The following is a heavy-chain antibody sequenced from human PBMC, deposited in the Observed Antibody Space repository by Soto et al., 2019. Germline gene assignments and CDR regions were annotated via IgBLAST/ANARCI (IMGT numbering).Heavy chain of an antibody. D-gene: IGHD6-19*01. Sequence: PSGTLALPGMLSGDSIVSVDYYWCSIRQPPGKGLEWIGHIYYSSTTYYNPSLKSRVTISVDKSKNHFSLELSSLRSEDTAVYYCARLYTGIAMTDPADYWGQGTLVTVSS. CDR1: GDSIVSVDYY. V-gene: IGHV4-30-4*02. CDR3: ARLYTGIAMTDPADY. CDR2: IYYSSTT. J-gene: IGHJ4*02.